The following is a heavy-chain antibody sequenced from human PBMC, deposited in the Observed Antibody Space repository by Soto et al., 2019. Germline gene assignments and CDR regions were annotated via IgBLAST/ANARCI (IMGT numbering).Heavy chain of an antibody. D-gene: IGHD5-12*01. CDR3: ARGDIVATIDYYYYGMDV. CDR1: GGTISSYA. Sequence: ASVKVSCKASGGTISSYAISWVRQAPGQGLEWMGGIIPIFGTANYAQKFQGRVTITADESTSTAYMELSSLRSEDTAVYYCARGDIVATIDYYYYGMDVWGQGTTVTVSS. CDR2: IIPIFGTA. J-gene: IGHJ6*02. V-gene: IGHV1-69*13.